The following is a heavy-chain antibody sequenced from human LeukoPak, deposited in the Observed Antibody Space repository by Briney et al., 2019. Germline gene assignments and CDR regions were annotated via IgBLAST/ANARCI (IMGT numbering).Heavy chain of an antibody. J-gene: IGHJ4*02. CDR3: ARGYATIPD. D-gene: IGHD5-24*01. CDR2: IQDDGVEK. V-gene: IGHV3-7*01. Sequence: GGSLRLSCAASGFNFSINWMTWVRQAPGKGLEWVANIQDDGVEKNYVESVKGRFIISRDNAKDSLFLQMSSLRDEDTALYYCARGYATIPDWGQGTLVTVSS. CDR1: GFNFSINW.